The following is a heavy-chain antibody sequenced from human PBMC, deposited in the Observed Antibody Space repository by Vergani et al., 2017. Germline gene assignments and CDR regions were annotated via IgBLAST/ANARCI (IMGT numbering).Heavy chain of an antibody. CDR1: GLNFDDYA. J-gene: IGHJ6*04. CDR3: AKDGDGSGWMDV. Sequence: EVQLVESGGDLVQPGRYLRLSCAASGLNFDDYAMHWVRQAPGQGLELVSGISWNSGSIGYAYSVKGRFTISRDNAKNSLYLQMNSLRAEDTALYYCAKDGDGSGWMDVWGKGTTVTVSS. D-gene: IGHD6-19*01. CDR2: ISWNSGSI. V-gene: IGHV3-9*01.